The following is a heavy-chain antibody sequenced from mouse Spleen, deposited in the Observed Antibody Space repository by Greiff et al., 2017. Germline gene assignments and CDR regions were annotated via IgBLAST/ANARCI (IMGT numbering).Heavy chain of an antibody. CDR1: GYTFTDYY. CDR2: INPNNGGT. D-gene: IGHD2-4*01. V-gene: IGHV1-26*01. J-gene: IGHJ2*01. Sequence: VQLQQSGPELVKPGASVKISCKASGYTFTDYYMNWVKQSHGKSLEWIGDINPNNGGTSYNQKFKGKATLTVDKSSSTAYMELRSLTSEDSAVYYCAEGLRRFDYWGQGTTLTVSS. CDR3: AEGLRRFDY.